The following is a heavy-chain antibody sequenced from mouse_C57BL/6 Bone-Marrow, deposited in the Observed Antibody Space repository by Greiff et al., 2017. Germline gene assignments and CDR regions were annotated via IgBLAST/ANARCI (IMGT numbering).Heavy chain of an antibody. Sequence: VQLKQSGAELVRPGASVKLSCTASGFTFKDDYMHWVKQRPEQGLEWIGWIDPENGDTEYASKFQGKATITVDTTSNTAYLQLSSLTSEDTAVYYCTRIAYWGQGTLVTVSA. CDR3: TRIAY. V-gene: IGHV14-4*01. CDR2: IDPENGDT. J-gene: IGHJ3*01. CDR1: GFTFKDDY.